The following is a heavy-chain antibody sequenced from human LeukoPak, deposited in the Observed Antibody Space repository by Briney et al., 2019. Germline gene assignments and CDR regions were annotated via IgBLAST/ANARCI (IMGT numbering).Heavy chain of an antibody. J-gene: IGHJ4*02. D-gene: IGHD5-24*01. V-gene: IGHV1-2*06. Sequence: ASVKVSCKASGYTFTGYYMHWVRKAPGQGLEWMGRINPNSGGTNYAQKFQGRVTMTRDTSISTAYMELSRLRSDDTAVYYCARDFGYNAAGAYYFDYWGQGTLVTVSS. CDR2: INPNSGGT. CDR3: ARDFGYNAAGAYYFDY. CDR1: GYTFTGYY.